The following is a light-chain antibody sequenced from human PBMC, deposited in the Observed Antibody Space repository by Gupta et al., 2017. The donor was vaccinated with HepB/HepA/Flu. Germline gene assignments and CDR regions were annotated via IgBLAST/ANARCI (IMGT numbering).Light chain of an antibody. CDR1: ALPRQY. V-gene: IGLV3-25*03. CDR2: KDS. J-gene: IGLJ2*01. Sequence: SYDLTQPPSVAVSPGQTAWINCSGDALPRQYAYWYQQQPGQAPVLVIYKDSERPSGIPERFSGSSSGTTVTLTISGVQAEDEADYYCQSADSSGTYVVFGGGTKLTVL. CDR3: QSADSSGTYVV.